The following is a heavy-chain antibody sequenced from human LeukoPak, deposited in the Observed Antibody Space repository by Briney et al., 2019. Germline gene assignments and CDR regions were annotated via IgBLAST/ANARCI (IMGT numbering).Heavy chain of an antibody. CDR3: AREPSYGLDY. J-gene: IGHJ4*02. Sequence: PGGSLRLSCAASGFTVRSNYMSWVRQAPGKGLEWVSVIYTGGDTYYADSVKGRFTISRDNAKNTLYLQMNSLRAEDTAVYYCAREPSYGLDYWGQGTLVTVSS. D-gene: IGHD5-18*01. CDR2: IYTGGDT. CDR1: GFTVRSNY. V-gene: IGHV3-66*01.